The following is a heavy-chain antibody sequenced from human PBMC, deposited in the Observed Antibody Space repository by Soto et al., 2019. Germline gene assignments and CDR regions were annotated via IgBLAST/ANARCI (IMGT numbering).Heavy chain of an antibody. Sequence: QVQLVQSGAEVKKPGSSVKVSCKASGGTFSSYAIRWVRQAPGQGLEWMGGIIPIFGTANYGQKFQGRVTITADEPTSTAYMELSSLRYEDTAVYYCARGEQQLVGGYYFDYWGQGTLVTVSS. V-gene: IGHV1-69*01. CDR2: IIPIFGTA. CDR3: ARGEQQLVGGYYFDY. CDR1: GGTFSSYA. J-gene: IGHJ4*02. D-gene: IGHD6-13*01.